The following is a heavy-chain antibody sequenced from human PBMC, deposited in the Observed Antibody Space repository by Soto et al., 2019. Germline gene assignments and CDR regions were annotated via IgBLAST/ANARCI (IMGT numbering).Heavy chain of an antibody. J-gene: IGHJ3*02. D-gene: IGHD4-4*01. Sequence: QVQLVQSGAEVKKPGASVKVSCKASGYTFTSYYMHWVRQAPGQGLEWMGIINPTSGGTHYAQKFQGRVTMTRDTSTSTVYMELSSLRSEDTAVYYCVRGMTTVTSDAFDIWGQGTMVTVSS. V-gene: IGHV1-46*01. CDR3: VRGMTTVTSDAFDI. CDR1: GYTFTSYY. CDR2: INPTSGGT.